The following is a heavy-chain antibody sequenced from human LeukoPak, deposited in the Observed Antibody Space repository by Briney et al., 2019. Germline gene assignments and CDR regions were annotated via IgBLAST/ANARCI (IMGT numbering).Heavy chain of an antibody. CDR1: GGTFSSYA. CDR3: ARGRYYDSSGYYHHDY. J-gene: IGHJ4*02. CDR2: IIPIFGTA. Sequence: ASVKVSCKASGGTFSSYAISWVRQAPGQGLEWMGGIIPIFGTANYAQKFQGRVTITADESTSTAYMELSSLRSEDTAVYYCARGRYYDSSGYYHHDYWGQGTLVTVSS. V-gene: IGHV1-69*13. D-gene: IGHD3-22*01.